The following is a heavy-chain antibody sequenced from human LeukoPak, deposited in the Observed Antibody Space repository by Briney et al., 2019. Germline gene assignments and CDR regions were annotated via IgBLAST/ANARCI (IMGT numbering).Heavy chain of an antibody. V-gene: IGHV4-59*01. J-gene: IGHJ3*02. D-gene: IGHD2-15*01. CDR1: GDSISSYY. Sequence: SETLSLTCTVSGDSISSYYWSWIRQPPGKGLEWIGYIYYSGSTNYNPSLKSRVTISVDTSKNQFSLKLSSVTAADTAVYYCAKEYCSGSTCYFAFDIWGQGTMVTVSS. CDR3: AKEYCSGSTCYFAFDI. CDR2: IYYSGST.